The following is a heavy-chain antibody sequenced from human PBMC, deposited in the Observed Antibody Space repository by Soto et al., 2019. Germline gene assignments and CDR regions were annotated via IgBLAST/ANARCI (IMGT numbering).Heavy chain of an antibody. CDR2: IHAANGNT. CDR1: GYTFTNNA. J-gene: IGHJ4*02. V-gene: IGHV1-3*01. CDR3: ARDQGLCSGGSCWGYFDY. Sequence: ASVKVSCKASGYTFTNNAIHWVRQAPGQRFEWMGWIHAANGNTKYSQKFQGRVTITRDTSASTAYMELGSLRSEDTAVYYCARDQGLCSGGSCWGYFDYWGQGTLVTVSS. D-gene: IGHD2-15*01.